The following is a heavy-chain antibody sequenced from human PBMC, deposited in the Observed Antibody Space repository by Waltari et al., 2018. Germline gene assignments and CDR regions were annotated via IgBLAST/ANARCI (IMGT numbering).Heavy chain of an antibody. D-gene: IGHD2-2*01. J-gene: IGHJ6*03. CDR3: ARDPMGCSSTSCYYYYYMDV. Sequence: QVQLVQSGAEVKKPGASVKVSCKASGYTFTGYYMHWVRQAPGQGLEWMGRINPNSGGTNYAQKFQGRVTMTRDTSISTAYMELRRLRSDDTAVYYCARDPMGCSSTSCYYYYYMDVWGKGTTVTVSS. CDR1: GYTFTGYY. V-gene: IGHV1-2*06. CDR2: INPNSGGT.